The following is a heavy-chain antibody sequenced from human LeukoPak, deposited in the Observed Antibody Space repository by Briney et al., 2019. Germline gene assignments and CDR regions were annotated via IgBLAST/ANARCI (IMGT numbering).Heavy chain of an antibody. V-gene: IGHV1-8*03. J-gene: IGHJ4*02. CDR1: GFTFTSYD. Sequence: GASVKVSCKASGFTFTSYDINWVRQATGQGLEWMGWMNPNSGNTGYAQKFQGRVTITRNTSISTAYMELSRLRSDDTAVYYCARGPQPISAYPLYWGQGTLVTVSS. D-gene: IGHD3-3*01. CDR3: ARGPQPISAYPLY. CDR2: MNPNSGNT.